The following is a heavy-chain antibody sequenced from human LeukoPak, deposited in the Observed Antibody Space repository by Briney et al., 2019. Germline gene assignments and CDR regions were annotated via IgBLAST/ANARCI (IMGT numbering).Heavy chain of an antibody. V-gene: IGHV3-11*01. CDR1: GFTFSGYF. CDR3: VRDPRGEFVWVHRFDL. D-gene: IGHD3-16*01. Sequence: GSLRLTCAASGFTFSGYFMGCLRQAPGKGLEWISYISTSGTTVYYAVSVKGPFTISRDNAKESLSLHMNSLRVQDAAVYYCVRDPRGEFVWVHRFDLWGQGTFVTVSS. CDR2: ISTSGTTV. J-gene: IGHJ4*02.